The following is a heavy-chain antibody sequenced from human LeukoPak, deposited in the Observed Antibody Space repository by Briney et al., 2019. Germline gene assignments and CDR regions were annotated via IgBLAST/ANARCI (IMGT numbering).Heavy chain of an antibody. Sequence: PGGSLRLSCAASGFTFSSYAMIWARQAPGKGLEWVSTISVSGVNTYYTDSVKGRFTISRDNSKNTLYLQMNSLRAEDTAVFYCARILRWPNPFDYWGQGTLVTVSS. CDR1: GFTFSSYA. CDR3: ARILRWPNPFDY. V-gene: IGHV3-23*01. J-gene: IGHJ4*02. D-gene: IGHD4-23*01. CDR2: ISVSGVNT.